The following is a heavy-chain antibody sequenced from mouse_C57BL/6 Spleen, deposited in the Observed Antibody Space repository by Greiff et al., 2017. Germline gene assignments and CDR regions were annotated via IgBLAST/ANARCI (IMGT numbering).Heavy chain of an antibody. D-gene: IGHD1-1*01. V-gene: IGHV5-4*01. J-gene: IGHJ3*01. Sequence: EVKLVESGGGLVKPGGSLKLSCAASGFTFSSYAMSWVRQTPEKRLEWVATISDGGSYTSYPDNVKGRFTISRDNAKNNLYLQMSHLKSEDTAMYYCARDGSSYGGFAYWGQGTLVTVSA. CDR1: GFTFSSYA. CDR2: ISDGGSYT. CDR3: ARDGSSYGGFAY.